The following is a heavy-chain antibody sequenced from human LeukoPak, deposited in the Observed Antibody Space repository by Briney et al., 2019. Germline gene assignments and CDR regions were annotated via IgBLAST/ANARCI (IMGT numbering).Heavy chain of an antibody. V-gene: IGHV3-23*01. Sequence: GGSLRLSCVASGFAFSTYAISWVRRAPGKGLEWVSVIGGSGDSTYYADSVKGRFTISRDNSKNTLYLQMNSLRAEDTAVYYCAKNYYGPGSYYLYFDYWGQGTLVTVSS. CDR1: GFAFSTYA. CDR3: AKNYYGPGSYYLYFDY. CDR2: IGGSGDST. D-gene: IGHD3-10*01. J-gene: IGHJ4*02.